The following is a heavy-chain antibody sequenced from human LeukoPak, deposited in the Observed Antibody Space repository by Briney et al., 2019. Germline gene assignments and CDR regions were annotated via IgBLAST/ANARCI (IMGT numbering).Heavy chain of an antibody. CDR3: ARHLPPLAQVSDY. CDR1: GDSIIISCYY. Sequence: PSETLSLTCAVSGDSIIISCYYWGWIRQPPGKGLEWIGSIFYSGSTSYHPSLKSRVTISVDTSKKQFSLKLTSVTASDTAVYYCARHLPPLAQVSDYWGQGTLVTVSS. D-gene: IGHD6-13*01. CDR2: IFYSGST. J-gene: IGHJ4*02. V-gene: IGHV4-39*01.